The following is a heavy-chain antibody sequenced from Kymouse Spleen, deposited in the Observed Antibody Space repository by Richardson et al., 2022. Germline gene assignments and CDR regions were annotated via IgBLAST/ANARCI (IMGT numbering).Heavy chain of an antibody. D-gene: IGHD3-10*01. CDR2: ISWNSGSI. J-gene: IGHJ4*02. Sequence: EVQLVESGGGLVQPGRSLRLSCAASGFTFDDYAMHWVRQAPGKGLEWVSGISWNSGSIGYADSVKGRFTISRDNAKNSLYLQMNSLRAEDTALYYCAKDSGDGYYFDYWGQGTLVTVSS. V-gene: IGHV3-9*01. CDR1: GFTFDDYA. CDR3: AKDSGDGYYFDY.